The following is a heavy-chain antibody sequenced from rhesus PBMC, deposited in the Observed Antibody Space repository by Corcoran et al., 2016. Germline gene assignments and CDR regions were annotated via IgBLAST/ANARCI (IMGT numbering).Heavy chain of an antibody. CDR2: IRRCVSP. J-gene: IGHJ4*01. CDR1: GGSISSNY. Sequence: QVQLQQWGEGLVKPSETLSLTCAVYGGSISSNYWSWIRQPPGKGLEWIGRIRRCVSPTSHPSLTGRVTISIGTSKNQFALKLSSVTAADTAVYYCARGGSNFWSGYPGDLWGQGVLVTVSS. CDR3: ARGGSNFWSGYPGDL. V-gene: IGHV4-147*01. D-gene: IGHD3-3*01.